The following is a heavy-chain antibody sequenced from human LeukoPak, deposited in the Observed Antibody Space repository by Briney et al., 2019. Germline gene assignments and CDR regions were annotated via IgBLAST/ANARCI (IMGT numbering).Heavy chain of an antibody. CDR3: AKDPDSR. Sequence: PGGSLRLSCAASGFTFSSYSMNWVRQAPGKGLEWVAVISYDGSNKYYADSVKGRFTISRDNSKNTLYLQMNSLRAEDTAVYYCAKDPDSRWGQGTLVTVSS. J-gene: IGHJ4*02. CDR2: ISYDGSNK. CDR1: GFTFSSYS. V-gene: IGHV3-30*18. D-gene: IGHD2-15*01.